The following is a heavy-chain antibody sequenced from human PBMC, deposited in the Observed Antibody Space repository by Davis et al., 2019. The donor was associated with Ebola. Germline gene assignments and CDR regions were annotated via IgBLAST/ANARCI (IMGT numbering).Heavy chain of an antibody. V-gene: IGHV1-69*13. D-gene: IGHD6-13*01. Sequence: SVKVSCKASGGTFSSYAISWVRQAPGQGLEWMGGIIPIFGTANYAQKFRGRVTITADESTSTAYMELSSLRSEDTAVYYCARVSVDSRGYYYGMDVWGQGTTVTVSS. CDR1: GGTFSSYA. CDR2: IIPIFGTA. J-gene: IGHJ6*02. CDR3: ARVSVDSRGYYYGMDV.